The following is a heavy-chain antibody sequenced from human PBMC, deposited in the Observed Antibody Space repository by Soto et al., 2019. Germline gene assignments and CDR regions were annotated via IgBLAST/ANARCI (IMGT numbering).Heavy chain of an antibody. CDR1: GFTFSSYG. Sequence: GGSLRLSCAASGFTFSSYGMHWVRQAPGKGLEWVAVISYDGSNKYYADSVKGRFTISRDNSKNTLYLQMNSLRAEDTAVYYCAKGNYDSSGYPRPFDYWGQGTLVTISS. CDR3: AKGNYDSSGYPRPFDY. J-gene: IGHJ4*02. CDR2: ISYDGSNK. D-gene: IGHD3-22*01. V-gene: IGHV3-30*18.